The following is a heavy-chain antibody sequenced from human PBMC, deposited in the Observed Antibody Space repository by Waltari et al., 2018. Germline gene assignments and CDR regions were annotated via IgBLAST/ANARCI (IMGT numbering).Heavy chain of an antibody. CDR1: GGSISSSY. Sequence: QVQLQESGPGLVKPSETLSLTCTVSGGSISSSYWSWIRQPPGKGLEWIGYIYYSGSTNYNPSLKSRVTIAVDTSKNQFSLKLSSVTAADTAVDYCARFIAASGFDYWGQGTLVTVSS. V-gene: IGHV4-59*01. J-gene: IGHJ4*02. CDR3: ARFIAASGFDY. D-gene: IGHD6-25*01. CDR2: IYYSGST.